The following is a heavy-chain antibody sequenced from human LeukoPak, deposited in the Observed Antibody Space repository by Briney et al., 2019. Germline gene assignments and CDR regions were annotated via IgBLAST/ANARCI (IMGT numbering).Heavy chain of an antibody. D-gene: IGHD6-13*01. V-gene: IGHV4-34*01. CDR2: INHSGST. Sequence: KTSETLSLTCAVYGGSFSGYYWSWIRQPPGKGLEWIGEINHSGSTNYNPSLKSRVTISVDTSKNQFSLKLSSVTAADTAVYYCARARSSSWYYYYYMDVWGKGTTVTVSS. CDR3: ARARSSSWYYYYYMDV. CDR1: GGSFSGYY. J-gene: IGHJ6*03.